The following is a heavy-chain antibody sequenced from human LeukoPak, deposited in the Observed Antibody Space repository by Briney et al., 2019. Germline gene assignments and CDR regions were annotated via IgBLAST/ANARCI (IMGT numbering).Heavy chain of an antibody. Sequence: ASVTVSCKASGYTFTSYGISWVRQAPGKGLEWMGWLSAYNGNTNYAQKLQGRVTMTTDTSTSTAYMELRSLRSDDTAVYYCASPEDYYDSSGYSNDAFDIWGQGTMVTVSS. D-gene: IGHD3-22*01. V-gene: IGHV1-18*01. J-gene: IGHJ3*02. CDR3: ASPEDYYDSSGYSNDAFDI. CDR1: GYTFTSYG. CDR2: LSAYNGNT.